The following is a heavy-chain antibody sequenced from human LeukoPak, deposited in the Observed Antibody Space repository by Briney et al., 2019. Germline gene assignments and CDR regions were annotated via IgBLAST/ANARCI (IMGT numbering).Heavy chain of an antibody. CDR2: ISGSGGST. Sequence: GGSLRLSCAASGFTFSSYAMSWVRQAPGKGLEWVSAISGSGGSTYYADSVKGRFTISRDNSKNTLYLQMNSLRAEDPAVYYCATTRWAWLRDYGGTFDSWGQGTLVTVSS. D-gene: IGHD4-23*01. J-gene: IGHJ4*02. CDR3: ATTRWAWLRDYGGTFDS. CDR1: GFTFSSYA. V-gene: IGHV3-23*01.